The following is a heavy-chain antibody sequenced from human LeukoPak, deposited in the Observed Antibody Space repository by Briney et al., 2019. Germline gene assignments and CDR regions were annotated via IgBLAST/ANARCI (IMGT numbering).Heavy chain of an antibody. V-gene: IGHV4-39*01. Sequence: PSETLALTCTVSSGSISSGDYYWGWVPQPPGECLEWNASINYSGTTFYNPSLKSRVTISVDTSENQFSLKLSSVTAADTALYYCARCRSGKNWFDPWGQGALVTVSS. CDR2: INYSGTT. CDR3: ARCRSGKNWFDP. D-gene: IGHD3-10*01. CDR1: SGSISSGDYY. J-gene: IGHJ5*02.